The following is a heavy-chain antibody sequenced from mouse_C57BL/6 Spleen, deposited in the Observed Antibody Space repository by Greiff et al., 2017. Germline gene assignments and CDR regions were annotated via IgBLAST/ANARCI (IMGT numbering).Heavy chain of an antibody. Sequence: QVQLQQPGAELVKPGDSVKMSCKASGYTFTSYWITWVKQRPGQGLEWIGDIYPGSGSTNYNEKFKSKATLTVDTSSSTAYMQLSSLTSEDSAVYYCARGGTWGYYFDYWGQGTTLTVSS. CDR1: GYTFTSYW. D-gene: IGHD3-3*01. CDR3: ARGGTWGYYFDY. CDR2: IYPGSGST. V-gene: IGHV1-55*01. J-gene: IGHJ2*01.